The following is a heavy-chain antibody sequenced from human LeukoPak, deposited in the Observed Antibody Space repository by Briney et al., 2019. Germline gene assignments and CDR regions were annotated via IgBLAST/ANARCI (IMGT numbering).Heavy chain of an antibody. V-gene: IGHV1-18*01. Sequence: ASVKVSCKASGYTFTNCAISWVRQAPGQGLEWMGWISVYNANTNDAQKFQGRVTVTTDTSTNTAYMELRSLRSDDTAVYYCARTSAYGSSWHSYWGQGTLVTVSS. J-gene: IGHJ4*02. CDR3: ARTSAYGSSWHSY. CDR2: ISVYNANT. D-gene: IGHD6-13*01. CDR1: GYTFTNCA.